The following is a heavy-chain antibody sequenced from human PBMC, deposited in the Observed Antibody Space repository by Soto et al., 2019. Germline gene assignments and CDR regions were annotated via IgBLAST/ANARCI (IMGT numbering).Heavy chain of an antibody. CDR2: ISGSGGST. D-gene: IGHD3-22*01. Sequence: GGSLRLSCAASGFTFSSYAMSWVRQAPGKGLEWVSAISGSGGSTYYADSVKGRFTISRDKSKNTLYLQMNSLRAEDTALYYCAKVLVYYDSSGYYYGSDWGQGTLVTVSS. V-gene: IGHV3-23*01. CDR3: AKVLVYYDSSGYYYGSD. CDR1: GFTFSSYA. J-gene: IGHJ4*02.